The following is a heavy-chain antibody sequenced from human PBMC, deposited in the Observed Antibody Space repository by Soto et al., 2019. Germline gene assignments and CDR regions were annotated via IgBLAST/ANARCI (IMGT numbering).Heavy chain of an antibody. CDR3: ARVPYDILTGYYYFDY. J-gene: IGHJ4*02. Sequence: SETLSLTCTVSGGSISSGDYYWSWIRQPPGKGLEWIGYIYYSGSTYYNPSLKSRVTISVDTSKNQFSLKLSSVTAADTAVYYCARVPYDILTGYYYFDYWGQGTLVTVSS. CDR2: IYYSGST. D-gene: IGHD3-9*01. V-gene: IGHV4-30-4*01. CDR1: GGSISSGDYY.